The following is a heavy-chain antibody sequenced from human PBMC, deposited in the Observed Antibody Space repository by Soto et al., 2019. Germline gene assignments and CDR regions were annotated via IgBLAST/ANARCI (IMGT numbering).Heavy chain of an antibody. CDR1: GYTFTSYD. V-gene: IGHV1-8*01. D-gene: IGHD3-10*01. J-gene: IGHJ4*02. Sequence: ASVKVSCKASGYTFTSYDINWVRQATGQGLEWMGWMNPNSGNTGYAQKFQGRVTMTSNTSISTAYMELSSLRSEDTAVYYCARGRDVLLWFGELFLFDYWGQGTLVTVSS. CDR2: MNPNSGNT. CDR3: ARGRDVLLWFGELFLFDY.